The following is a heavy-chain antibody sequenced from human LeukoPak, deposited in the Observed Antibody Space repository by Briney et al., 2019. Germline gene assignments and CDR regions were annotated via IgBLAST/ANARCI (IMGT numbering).Heavy chain of an antibody. D-gene: IGHD2-15*01. V-gene: IGHV4-30-4*01. J-gene: IGHJ3*02. Sequence: SETLSLTCTVSGASIRSGDYYWSWIRQPPGKGLEGIGYIYDSGSTYYNPSLKSRITISVDTSENRFSLKLSSVTATDTAVYYCARDCSGGSCYGAFDIWAKGQWSPSLQ. CDR3: ARDCSGGSCYGAFDI. CDR1: GASIRSGDYY. CDR2: IYDSGST.